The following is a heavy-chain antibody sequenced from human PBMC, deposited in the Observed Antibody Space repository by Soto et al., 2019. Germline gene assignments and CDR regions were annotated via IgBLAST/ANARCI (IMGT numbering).Heavy chain of an antibody. CDR3: ARGDTTYYYDSSDAFDI. CDR1: GFTFSSYD. V-gene: IGHV3-13*01. J-gene: IGHJ3*02. D-gene: IGHD3-22*01. Sequence: GGSLRLSCAASGFTFSSYDMHWVRQATGKGLEWVSAIGTAGDTYYPGSVKGRFTISRENAKNSLYLQMNSLRAEDTAVYYCARGDTTYYYDSSDAFDIWGQGTMVTVSS. CDR2: IGTAGDT.